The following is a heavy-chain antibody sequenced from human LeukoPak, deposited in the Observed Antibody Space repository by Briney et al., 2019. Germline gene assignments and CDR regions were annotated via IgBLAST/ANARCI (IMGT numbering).Heavy chain of an antibody. D-gene: IGHD6-13*01. Sequence: GGCLRLSCAASGFTFSSCTMNWVRQAPGKGLEWVSSISSSSSYIYYADSVKGRFTISRDNAKNSLYLQMNSLRAEDTAVYYCARSSSSWYWLFDYWGQGTLVTVSS. CDR2: ISSSSSYI. CDR1: GFTFSSCT. J-gene: IGHJ4*02. V-gene: IGHV3-21*01. CDR3: ARSSSSWYWLFDY.